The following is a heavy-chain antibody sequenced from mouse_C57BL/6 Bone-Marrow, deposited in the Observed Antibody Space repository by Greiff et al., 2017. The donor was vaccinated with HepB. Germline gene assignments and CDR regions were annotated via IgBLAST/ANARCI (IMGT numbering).Heavy chain of an antibody. Sequence: VMLVESGAELMKPGASVKLSCKATGYTFTGYWIEWVKQRPGHGLEWIGEILPGSGSTNYNEKFKGKATFTADTSSNTAYMQLSSLTTEDSAIYYCARSHPYYCGSSPYAMDYWGQGTSVTVSS. V-gene: IGHV1-9*01. D-gene: IGHD1-1*01. CDR1: GYTFTGYW. CDR2: ILPGSGST. CDR3: ARSHPYYCGSSPYAMDY. J-gene: IGHJ4*01.